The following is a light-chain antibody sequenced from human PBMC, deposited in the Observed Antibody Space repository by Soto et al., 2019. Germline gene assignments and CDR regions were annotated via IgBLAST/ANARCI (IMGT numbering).Light chain of an antibody. V-gene: IGKV1-6*01. CDR1: HGIRND. J-gene: IGKJ2*01. CDR2: AAS. CDR3: LQDYNYPLT. Sequence: AIQVTQSPSSLSASVGDRVTITCRASHGIRNDLGWYQQKPGKAPKLLIYAASSLKSEVPSRFSGSGSGTDFTLTISSLQPEDFATYYCLQDYNYPLTFGQGTKLEIK.